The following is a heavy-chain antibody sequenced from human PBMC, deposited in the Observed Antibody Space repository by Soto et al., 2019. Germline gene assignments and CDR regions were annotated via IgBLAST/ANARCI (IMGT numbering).Heavy chain of an antibody. CDR2: INAGNGNT. CDR1: GYTFTSYA. J-gene: IGHJ6*02. D-gene: IGHD3-3*01. V-gene: IGHV1-3*01. Sequence: ASVKVSCKASGYTFTSYAMHWVRQATGQRLEWMGWINAGNGNTKYSQKFQGRVTITRDTSASTAYMELSSLRSEDTAVYYCARDGYDFWSGYRSYYYYGMDVWGQGTTVTVSS. CDR3: ARDGYDFWSGYRSYYYYGMDV.